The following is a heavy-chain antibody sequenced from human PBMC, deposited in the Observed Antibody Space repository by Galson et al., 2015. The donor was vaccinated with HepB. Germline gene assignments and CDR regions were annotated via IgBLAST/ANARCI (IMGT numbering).Heavy chain of an antibody. Sequence: SLRLSCAASGFTFSSYTMHWVRQAPGKGLEWVAVISYDGSNEYFADSVKGRFTISRDNSNNTLYLQMNSLRVEDTAVYYCARVWVPKTGHYRHFDYWGQGTLVTVSS. CDR2: ISYDGSNE. CDR3: ARVWVPKTGHYRHFDY. CDR1: GFTFSSYT. V-gene: IGHV3-30*04. D-gene: IGHD3-9*01. J-gene: IGHJ4*02.